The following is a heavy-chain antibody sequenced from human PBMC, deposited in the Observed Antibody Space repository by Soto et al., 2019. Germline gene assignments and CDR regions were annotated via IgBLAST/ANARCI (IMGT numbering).Heavy chain of an antibody. CDR1: GFTFSSCV. CDR2: ITDSGTGT. Sequence: EVHLLESGGGLVHPGESLRLSCGASGFTFSSCVMTWVRQAPGKGLEWVSSITDSGTGTYYADSVKGRFNISRDNSKNTMYLQMNNLRAEDTGVYYCAKGLINGRWYAEDWGQGTLVTVSS. V-gene: IGHV3-23*01. J-gene: IGHJ4*02. D-gene: IGHD6-13*01. CDR3: AKGLINGRWYAED.